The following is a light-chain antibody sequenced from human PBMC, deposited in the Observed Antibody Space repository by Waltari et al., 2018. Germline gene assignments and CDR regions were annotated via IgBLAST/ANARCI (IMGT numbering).Light chain of an antibody. Sequence: DIQMTQSPSTMSASIGDRVTITGRASQRITIGVAWSQQKPGKAPQLLIYKASTLEGGVPSSFSCSGAGTEFTLTISSLQHDDFATYHGQQYNNDPYTFGQGTKLEIK. J-gene: IGKJ2*01. V-gene: IGKV1-5*03. CDR2: KAS. CDR1: QRITIG. CDR3: QQYNNDPYT.